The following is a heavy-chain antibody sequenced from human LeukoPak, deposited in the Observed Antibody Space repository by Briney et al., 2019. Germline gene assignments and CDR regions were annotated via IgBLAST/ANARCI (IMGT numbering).Heavy chain of an antibody. CDR3: ARGGVLRYFDK. CDR2: ISYDGSNK. D-gene: IGHD3-9*01. CDR1: GFTFSSYA. V-gene: IGHV3-30*14. J-gene: IGHJ4*02. Sequence: PGGSLRLSCAASGFTFSSYAMHWVRQAPGKGLEWVAIISYDGSNKYYADSVKGQFTISRDNSKNTLYLQMNSLRAEDTAVYYCARGGVLRYFDKWGQGTLVTVSS.